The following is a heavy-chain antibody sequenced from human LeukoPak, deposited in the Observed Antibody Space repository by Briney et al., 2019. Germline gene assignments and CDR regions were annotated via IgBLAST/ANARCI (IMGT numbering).Heavy chain of an antibody. Sequence: GGSLRLSCAASGFTFSSYSMNWVRQAPGKGLEWVSSISSSSSYIYYADSVKGRFTISRDNAKNSLYLQMNSLRAEDTAAYYCARSRRGWELLSYWGQGTPVTVSS. CDR1: GFTFSSYS. V-gene: IGHV3-21*01. J-gene: IGHJ4*02. CDR2: ISSSSSYI. CDR3: ARSRRGWELLSY. D-gene: IGHD1-26*01.